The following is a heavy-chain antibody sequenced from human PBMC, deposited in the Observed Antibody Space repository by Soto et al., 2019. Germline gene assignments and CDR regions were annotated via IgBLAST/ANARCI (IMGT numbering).Heavy chain of an antibody. D-gene: IGHD6-19*01. V-gene: IGHV3-33*01. CDR1: GLPFSSYG. Sequence: QVQLVESGGGVVQPGRSLRLSCAVSGLPFSSYGMHWVRQAPGKGLEWVAVIWYDGSNKYYEDSVKGRFTISRDNSKNTVDLQMNSLRVEDTAVYYCARGAVYSSGYFDYWGQGTLVTVSS. CDR3: ARGAVYSSGYFDY. J-gene: IGHJ4*02. CDR2: IWYDGSNK.